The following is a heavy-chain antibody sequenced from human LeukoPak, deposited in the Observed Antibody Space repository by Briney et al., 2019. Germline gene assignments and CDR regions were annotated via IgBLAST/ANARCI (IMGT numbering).Heavy chain of an antibody. J-gene: IGHJ4*02. V-gene: IGHV4-4*07. CDR3: ARENSGSYREFDY. Sequence: SEALSLTCTASGGSISSYYWSWIRQPAGKGLEWIGRIYTSGSTNYNASLKSRVSMSVDTSKNQFSLKLSSVTAADTAVFYCARENSGSYREFDYWGQGTLVTVSS. CDR2: IYTSGST. CDR1: GGSISSYY. D-gene: IGHD1-26*01.